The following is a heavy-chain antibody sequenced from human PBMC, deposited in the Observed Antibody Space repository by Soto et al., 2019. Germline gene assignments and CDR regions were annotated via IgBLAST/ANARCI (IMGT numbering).Heavy chain of an antibody. J-gene: IGHJ4*01. CDR3: ARSGDNYNVLDY. V-gene: IGHV3-11*06. Sequence: GGSLRLSCEASGFKVSEYYMSWIRQAPGKGLEWLSYSSNSVTYTRYADSVKGRFSISRDNAKNSLFLQINSLRGEDSATYYCARSGDNYNVLDYWGHVTRVTVAS. CDR2: SSNSVTYT. CDR1: GFKVSEYY. D-gene: IGHD1-1*01.